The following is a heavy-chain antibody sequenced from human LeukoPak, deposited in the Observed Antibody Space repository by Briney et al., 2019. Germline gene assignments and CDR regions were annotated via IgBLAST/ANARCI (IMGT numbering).Heavy chain of an antibody. CDR1: GGSISGNY. CDR2: IYYSGST. D-gene: IGHD5-18*01. Sequence: KTSETLSLTCTVSGGSISGNYWSWIRQPPGKGLEWIGYIYYSGSTNYNPSLTSRVTISVDTSKNQFSLKLSSVTAADTAVYYCARGRTAMVGLDYWGQGTLVTVSS. J-gene: IGHJ4*02. CDR3: ARGRTAMVGLDY. V-gene: IGHV4-59*01.